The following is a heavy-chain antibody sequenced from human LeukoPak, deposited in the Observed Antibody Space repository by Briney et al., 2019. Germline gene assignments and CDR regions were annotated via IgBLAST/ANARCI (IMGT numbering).Heavy chain of an antibody. CDR3: ARGYGVGDY. Sequence: SETLSLTCAVYGGSFSGYYWSWIRQPPGKGLEWIGEINHSGSTNYNPSLKSRVTISVDTSKNQFSLKLSSVTAADTAVYYCARGYGVGDYWGQGTLVTVSP. J-gene: IGHJ4*02. D-gene: IGHD4-17*01. CDR1: GGSFSGYY. V-gene: IGHV4-34*01. CDR2: INHSGST.